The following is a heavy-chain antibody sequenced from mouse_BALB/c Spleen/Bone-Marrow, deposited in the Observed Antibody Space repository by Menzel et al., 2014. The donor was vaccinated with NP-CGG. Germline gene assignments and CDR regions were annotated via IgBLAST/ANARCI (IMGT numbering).Heavy chain of an antibody. Sequence: EVKLMESGAELVKPGASVKLSCTASGFNIKDTYMHWVKQRPEQGLEWIGRIDPANGNTKYDPKFQGKATITADTSSNTAYLQLSSRTSEDTAVYYCARPIFLWGQGTSVTVSS. J-gene: IGHJ4*01. V-gene: IGHV14-3*02. CDR3: ARPIFL. CDR2: IDPANGNT. CDR1: GFNIKDTY.